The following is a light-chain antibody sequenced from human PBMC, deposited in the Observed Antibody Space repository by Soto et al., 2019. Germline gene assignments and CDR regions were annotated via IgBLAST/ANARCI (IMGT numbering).Light chain of an antibody. CDR3: CSYAGTSLWV. V-gene: IGLV2-11*01. CDR2: DVS. Sequence: QSALTQPRSVSGSPGQSVTISCTGTGSDVGGYNYVSWYQQHPGKAPKLVIYDVSKRPSGVPDRFSGSKSGNTASLTISGLQAEDEADYYCCSYAGTSLWVFGGGTKLTVL. CDR1: GSDVGGYNY. J-gene: IGLJ3*02.